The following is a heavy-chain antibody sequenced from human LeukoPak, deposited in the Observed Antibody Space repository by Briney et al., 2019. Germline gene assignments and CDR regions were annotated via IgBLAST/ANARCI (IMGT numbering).Heavy chain of an antibody. CDR1: GYTLNELS. J-gene: IGHJ4*02. Sequence: ASVKVSCKVSGYTLNELSMHWVRQAPGKGLEWMGGFDPADGETVFAHRFQGRLTMTEDTSTYTGYMELTSLRSEDTAVYYCAADGGGLSSVVTPRSSPFDYWGQGTLVTVSS. V-gene: IGHV1-24*01. CDR3: AADGGGLSSVVTPRSSPFDY. D-gene: IGHD4-23*01. CDR2: FDPADGET.